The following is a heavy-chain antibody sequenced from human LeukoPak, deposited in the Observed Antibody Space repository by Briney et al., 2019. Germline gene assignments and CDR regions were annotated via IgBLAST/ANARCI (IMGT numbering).Heavy chain of an antibody. CDR2: IYYGGST. J-gene: IGHJ6*02. Sequence: ASETLSLTCTVSGVSIRHSNNYWAWIRQPPGKGLEWIGSIYYGGSTYHNTPLKSRVTISVDTSKNQISLKLSSVNAADTAVYYCARQWLVTYYYGMDVWGQGTTVTVSS. V-gene: IGHV4-39*01. D-gene: IGHD6-19*01. CDR1: GVSIRHSNNY. CDR3: ARQWLVTYYYGMDV.